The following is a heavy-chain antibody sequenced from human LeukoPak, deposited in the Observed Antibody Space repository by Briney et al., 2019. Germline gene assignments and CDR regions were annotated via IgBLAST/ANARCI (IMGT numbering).Heavy chain of an antibody. V-gene: IGHV4-39*07. J-gene: IGHJ6*03. CDR3: ARDGRASYYYYYMDV. CDR1: GPSLTSTGSY. CDR2: IYYSENT. Sequence: SETLSLTCTVAGPSLTSTGSYWGWIRQSPGKGLEWIGSIYYSENTSYNPSLKSRVTISLDTSKNQFFLKLTSVTAADTAVYYCARDGRASYYYYYMDVWGEGTTVTVSS.